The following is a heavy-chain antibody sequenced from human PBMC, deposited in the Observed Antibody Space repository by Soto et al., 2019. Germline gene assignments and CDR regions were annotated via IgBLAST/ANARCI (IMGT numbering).Heavy chain of an antibody. D-gene: IGHD1-1*01. CDR1: GDRVSSNGAA. J-gene: IGHJ6*02. V-gene: IGHV6-1*01. Sequence: SQTLSLTCAISGDRVSSNGAAWNWIRQSPSIGLQWLGRTYYRSKWNNDYAVSVKSRITINPDTSKNQFSLQLNSVTPEDTAVYYCAGGHAGTMDVWGQGTTVTVS. CDR2: TYYRSKWNN. CDR3: AGGHAGTMDV.